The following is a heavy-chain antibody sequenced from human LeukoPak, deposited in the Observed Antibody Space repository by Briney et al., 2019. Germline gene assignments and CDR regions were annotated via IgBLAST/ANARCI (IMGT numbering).Heavy chain of an antibody. CDR2: ISAYNGNT. Sequence: ASVKVSCKASVYTFTRYRISWVRQAPVQGLEWMGWISAYNGNTNYAQKLQGRVTMATDASTSIASMELRSLRSDGTAVYYCARTLGYCSGGSCPGDWFDPWGEGTLVTVSP. V-gene: IGHV1-18*01. CDR3: ARTLGYCSGGSCPGDWFDP. D-gene: IGHD2-15*01. J-gene: IGHJ5*02. CDR1: VYTFTRYR.